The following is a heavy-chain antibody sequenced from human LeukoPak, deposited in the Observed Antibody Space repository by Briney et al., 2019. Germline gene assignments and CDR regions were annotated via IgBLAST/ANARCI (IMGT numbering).Heavy chain of an antibody. CDR3: SCVPTGDADY. J-gene: IGHJ4*02. V-gene: IGHV3-15*01. CDR1: GFTFSNAW. CDR2: IKSRTDGGTT. Sequence: PGGSLRLSCAASGFTFSNAWMSWVRQAPGKGLEWVGRIKSRTDGGTTDYAAPVKGRFTISRDDSKNTLYLQMNSLRTEDTAVYYCSCVPTGDADYWGQGTLVTVSS. D-gene: IGHD2-21*01.